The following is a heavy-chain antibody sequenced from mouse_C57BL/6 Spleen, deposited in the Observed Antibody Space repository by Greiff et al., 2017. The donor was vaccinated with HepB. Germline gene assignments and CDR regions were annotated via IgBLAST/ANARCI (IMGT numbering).Heavy chain of an antibody. CDR1: GYTFTSYW. CDR2: IDPSDSYT. Sequence: QVQLQQPGAELVMPGASVKLSCKASGYTFTSYWMYWVKQRPGQGLEWIGEIDPSDSYTNYNQKFKGKSTLTVDKSSSTAYMQLSVLTSEDSAVYCYARGLGNCPMDYWGQGTSVTVSS. D-gene: IGHD2-1*01. V-gene: IGHV1-69*01. J-gene: IGHJ4*01. CDR3: ARGLGNCPMDY.